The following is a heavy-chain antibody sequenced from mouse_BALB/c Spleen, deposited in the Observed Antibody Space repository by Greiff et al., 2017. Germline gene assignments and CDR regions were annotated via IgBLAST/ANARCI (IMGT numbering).Heavy chain of an antibody. CDR3: ARSTMITKAMDY. CDR1: GFTFSSFG. CDR2: ISSGSSTI. V-gene: IGHV5-17*02. Sequence: EVQGVESGGGLVQPGGSRKLSCAASGFTFSSFGMHWVRQAPEKGLEWVAYISSGSSTIYYADTVKGRFTISRDNPKNTLFLQMTSLRSEDTAMYYCARSTMITKAMDYWGQGTSVTVSS. D-gene: IGHD2-4*01. J-gene: IGHJ4*01.